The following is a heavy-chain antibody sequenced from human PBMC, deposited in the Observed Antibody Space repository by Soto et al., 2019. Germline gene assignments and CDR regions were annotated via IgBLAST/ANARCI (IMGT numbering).Heavy chain of an antibody. CDR2: IRSKANSYAT. Sequence: GSLRLSCAASGFTFSGSPIHWVRQASGKGREWVGRIRSKANSYATAYAASVKGRFTISRDDSKNTAYLQMNSLKTEDTAVYYCTRFRGAYSSGPAPYYYGMDVWGQGTTVTVSS. J-gene: IGHJ6*02. CDR1: GFTFSGSP. V-gene: IGHV3-73*01. CDR3: TRFRGAYSSGPAPYYYGMDV. D-gene: IGHD6-19*01.